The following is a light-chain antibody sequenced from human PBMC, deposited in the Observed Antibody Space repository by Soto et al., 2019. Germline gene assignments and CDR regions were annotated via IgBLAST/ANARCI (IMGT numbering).Light chain of an antibody. CDR3: QQRSNWPPYT. CDR1: QSVSSY. J-gene: IGKJ2*01. V-gene: IGKV3-11*01. CDR2: DAS. Sequence: EIVLTQSPATLSLSPGERATLSCRASQSVSSYLAWYQQKPGQAPRLLIYDASNRATGIPARFSGSGSGTDFTLPISSLEHEDFEVYYCQQRSNWPPYTFGQGTKLEIK.